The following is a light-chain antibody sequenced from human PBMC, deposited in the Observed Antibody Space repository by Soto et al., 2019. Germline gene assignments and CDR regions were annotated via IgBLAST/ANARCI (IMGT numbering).Light chain of an antibody. V-gene: IGKV3-11*01. J-gene: IGKJ5*01. CDR2: QTS. CDR1: QYINTR. CDR3: QQRSNWPPFT. Sequence: IVLTQSPATLSSFPGDRVTLSCRASQYINTRLAWYQHRPGQAPRLLIYQTSIRAAGIPARFSASGTGTDFTLTISDVQPEDFAVYYCQQRSNWPPFTFGQGTRLEIK.